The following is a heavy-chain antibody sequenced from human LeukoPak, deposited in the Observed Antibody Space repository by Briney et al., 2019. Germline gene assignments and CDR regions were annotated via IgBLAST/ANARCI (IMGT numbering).Heavy chain of an antibody. CDR2: IYPGDSDT. J-gene: IGHJ4*02. D-gene: IGHD5-24*01. CDR3: ARHVEMATIYEDY. CDR1: GYSFTSYW. V-gene: IGHV5-51*01. Sequence: GESLKISCKGSGYSFTSYWIGWVRQMPGKGQEWMGIIYPGDSDTRYSPSFQGQVTISADKSISTAYLQWSSLKASDTAMYYCARHVEMATIYEDYWGQGTLVTVSS.